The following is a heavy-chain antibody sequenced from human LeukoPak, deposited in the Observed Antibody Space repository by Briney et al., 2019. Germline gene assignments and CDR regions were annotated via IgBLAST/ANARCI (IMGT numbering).Heavy chain of an antibody. Sequence: GALRLSCAASGITFSDYGMNWIRQAPGGGLEWVSGLTGSGGNTYYTDSVKGRFTISRDNSKKTLYLQINSLRAEDTAIYYCATYRQVLLPFQSWGQRTLVTVSS. CDR3: ATYRQVLLPFQS. D-gene: IGHD2-8*02. CDR2: LTGSGGNT. J-gene: IGHJ5*02. CDR1: GITFSDYG. V-gene: IGHV3-23*01.